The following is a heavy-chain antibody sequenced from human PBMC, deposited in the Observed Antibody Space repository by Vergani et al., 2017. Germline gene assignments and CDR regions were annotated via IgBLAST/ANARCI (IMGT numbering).Heavy chain of an antibody. D-gene: IGHD2-8*01. Sequence: QVQLVQSGAEVKKPGASVKVSCKASGYTFTSYAMHWVRQAPGQRLEWMGWINAGNGNTKYSQKFQGRVTITRDTSASTAYMELSSLRSEDTAVYYCARGENQDIVLMVYAIDYYYYMDVWGKGTTVTVSS. CDR3: ARGENQDIVLMVYAIDYYYYMDV. CDR1: GYTFTSYA. J-gene: IGHJ6*03. V-gene: IGHV1-3*01. CDR2: INAGNGNT.